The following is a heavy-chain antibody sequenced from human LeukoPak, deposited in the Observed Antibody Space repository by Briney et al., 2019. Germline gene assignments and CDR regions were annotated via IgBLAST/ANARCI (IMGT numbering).Heavy chain of an antibody. CDR1: GFTFSSYS. Sequence: PGGSLRLSCAASGFTFSSYSMNWVRQAPGKGLEWVSSISSSSSYIYYADSVKGRFTISRDNAKNSLYLQMNSLRAEDTAVYYCASSVVITGSYYYYMDVWGKGTTVTVSS. D-gene: IGHD3-22*01. J-gene: IGHJ6*03. CDR3: ASSVVITGSYYYYMDV. V-gene: IGHV3-21*01. CDR2: ISSSSSYI.